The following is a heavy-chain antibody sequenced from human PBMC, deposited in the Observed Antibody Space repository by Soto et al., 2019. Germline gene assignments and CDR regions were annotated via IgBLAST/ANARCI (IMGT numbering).Heavy chain of an antibody. J-gene: IGHJ5*02. D-gene: IGHD3-10*01. CDR1: GFTFSRYG. Sequence: EVQLVESGGGLVQPGGSLRLSCAASGFTFSRYGMNWVRQAPGKGLEWVSSIRTSSSNKDYADSVKGRFTISRDNAKYSLYLQMNSLRDDATGVYYCASLYGVIIDNKWFDPWGPGTLVTVSS. CDR2: IRTSSSNK. CDR3: ASLYGVIIDNKWFDP. V-gene: IGHV3-48*02.